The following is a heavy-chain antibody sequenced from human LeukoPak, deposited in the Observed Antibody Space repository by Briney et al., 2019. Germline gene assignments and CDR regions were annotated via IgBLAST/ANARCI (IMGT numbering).Heavy chain of an antibody. CDR3: ARDTRIHDYSNYYPRGVYMDV. V-gene: IGHV4-59*11. Sequence: SETLSLTCTVSGGSISSHYWSWIRQAPGKGLEWIGYIYYSRSTNYNPSLKSRVTISVDTSKNQFSLKLSSVTAADTAVYYCARDTRIHDYSNYYPRGVYMDVWGKGTTVTVSS. CDR1: GGSISSHY. CDR2: IYYSRST. J-gene: IGHJ6*03. D-gene: IGHD4-11*01.